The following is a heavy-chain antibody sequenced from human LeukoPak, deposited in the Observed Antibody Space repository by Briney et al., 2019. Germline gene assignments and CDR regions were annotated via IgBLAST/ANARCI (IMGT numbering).Heavy chain of an antibody. J-gene: IGHJ3*02. CDR2: VYSSGST. CDR1: GGSISTSSDY. D-gene: IGHD3-22*01. Sequence: SEPLSLTCSVSGGSISTSSDYWGWIRQSPGKGLEWIGTVYSSGSTYYNPSLKSRVTISVDTSKNQFSLKLTSVTAADTAVYDCARRLQYNDGSAYFPDAFDIWGQGTMVTVSS. V-gene: IGHV4-39*01. CDR3: ARRLQYNDGSAYFPDAFDI.